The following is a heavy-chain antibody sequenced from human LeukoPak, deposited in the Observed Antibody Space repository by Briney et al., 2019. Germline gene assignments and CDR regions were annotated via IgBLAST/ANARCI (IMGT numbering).Heavy chain of an antibody. CDR3: ARVRVNLEGKYCSSTSCYGYMDV. CDR1: GGSISSGSYY. Sequence: SETLSLTCTVSGGSISSGSYYWRWIRQPAGKGLEWIGRIYTSGSTNYNPSLKSRVTISVDTSKNQFSLKLSSVTAADTAVYYGARVRVNLEGKYCSSTSCYGYMDVWGKGTTVTVSS. CDR2: IYTSGST. D-gene: IGHD2-2*01. V-gene: IGHV4-61*02. J-gene: IGHJ6*03.